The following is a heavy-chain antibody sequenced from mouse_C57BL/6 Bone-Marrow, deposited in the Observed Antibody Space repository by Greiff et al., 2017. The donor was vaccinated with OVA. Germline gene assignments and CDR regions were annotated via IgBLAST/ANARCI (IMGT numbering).Heavy chain of an antibody. D-gene: IGHD2-4*01. Sequence: VQLKESGGGLVKPGGSLKLSCAASGFTFSDYGMHWVRQAPEKGLEWVAYISSGSSTIYYADTVKGRFTISRDNAKNTLFLQMTSLRSEDTAMYYCARNYDYALDYWGQGTTLTVSS. V-gene: IGHV5-17*01. CDR3: ARNYDYALDY. J-gene: IGHJ2*01. CDR1: GFTFSDYG. CDR2: ISSGSSTI.